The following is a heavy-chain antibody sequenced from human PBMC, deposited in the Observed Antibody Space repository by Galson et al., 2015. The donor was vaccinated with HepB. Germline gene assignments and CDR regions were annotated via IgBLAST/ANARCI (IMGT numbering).Heavy chain of an antibody. CDR3: ARSPRYDSSGYYDY. CDR2: IWHDGSNK. Sequence: PLGLSCAAHGFTYSSSSMHWVRQAPGEGLEWVAVIWHDGSNKYYADSVKGRFTISRDNSKNTLYLQMNSLRAEDTAVYYCARSPRYDSSGYYDYWGQGTLVTVSS. V-gene: IGHV3-33*01. D-gene: IGHD3-22*01. CDR1: GFTYSSSS. J-gene: IGHJ4*02.